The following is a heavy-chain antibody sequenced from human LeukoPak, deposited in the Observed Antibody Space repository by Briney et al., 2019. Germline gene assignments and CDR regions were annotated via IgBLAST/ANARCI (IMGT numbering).Heavy chain of an antibody. CDR1: GDSVSSNSTA. V-gene: IGHV6-1*01. CDR3: ARKRLSADSFDI. J-gene: IGHJ3*02. D-gene: IGHD4/OR15-4a*01. Sequence: SQTLSLTCALSGDSVSSNSTAWKWIRQSPSRGLEWLERTYYRSKWYNDYTVSVKSRITFNPDTSKNQFSLHINSVIPEDTAVYYCARKRLSADSFDIWGQGTLVTVSS. CDR2: TYYRSKWYN.